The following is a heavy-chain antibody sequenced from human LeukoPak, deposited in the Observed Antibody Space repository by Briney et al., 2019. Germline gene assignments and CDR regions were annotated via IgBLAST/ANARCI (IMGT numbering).Heavy chain of an antibody. V-gene: IGHV3-20*04. J-gene: IGHJ4*02. CDR3: ARELWASEIDY. D-gene: IGHD2-21*01. Sequence: GGSLRLSCAASGFTFDDYGLSWVRQAPGKGLEWVSGINWNGGSTGYADSVKGRFTISRDNAKNSLYLQMNSRRAEDTALYYCARELWASEIDYWGQGTLVTVSS. CDR1: GFTFDDYG. CDR2: INWNGGST.